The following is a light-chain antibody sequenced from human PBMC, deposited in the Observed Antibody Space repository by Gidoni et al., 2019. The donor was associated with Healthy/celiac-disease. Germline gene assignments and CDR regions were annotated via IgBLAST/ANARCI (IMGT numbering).Light chain of an antibody. CDR2: AAS. Sequence: DIQMTQSTSSLSASVGDRVTITCRASQSISSYLNWYQPKPGKAPKLLIYAASSLQSGVPSMFSGSGSGTDFTLTISSLQPEDFATYYCQQSYSTPCSFGQGTKLEIK. J-gene: IGKJ2*04. CDR1: QSISSY. CDR3: QQSYSTPCS. V-gene: IGKV1-39*01.